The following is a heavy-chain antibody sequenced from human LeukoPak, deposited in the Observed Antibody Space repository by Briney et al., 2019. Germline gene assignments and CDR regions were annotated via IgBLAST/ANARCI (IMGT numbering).Heavy chain of an antibody. CDR2: LNPQTGDT. CDR1: GYAFSAYY. J-gene: IGHJ5*02. Sequence: GASVKVSCKASGYAFSAYYMHWVRQAPGQGLEWMGWLNPQTGDTHFAQKFQGRVTFTRDTSISTASMAMSRLRSDDTAVLYCARGSRYHDWLSPLDAWGQGTLVTVSS. D-gene: IGHD3-9*01. V-gene: IGHV1-2*02. CDR3: ARGSRYHDWLSPLDA.